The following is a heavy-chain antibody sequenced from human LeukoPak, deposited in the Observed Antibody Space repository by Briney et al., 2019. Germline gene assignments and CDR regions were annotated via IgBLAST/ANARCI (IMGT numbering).Heavy chain of an antibody. D-gene: IGHD6-19*01. CDR2: IRTSGDNT. J-gene: IGHJ5*02. CDR1: GLTFSSYA. Sequence: GGSLRLSCAASGLTFSSYAMTWVRQAPGKGLEWVSTIRTSGDNTYYADSVKGRFTISRDNSKNTLYLQMISLRAEDTALYYCAKCVTGWPNWFDPWGQGTLVTVSS. V-gene: IGHV3-23*01. CDR3: AKCVTGWPNWFDP.